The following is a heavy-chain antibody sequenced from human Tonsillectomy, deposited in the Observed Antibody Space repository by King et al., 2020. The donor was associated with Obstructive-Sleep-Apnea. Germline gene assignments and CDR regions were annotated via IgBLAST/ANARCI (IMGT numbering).Heavy chain of an antibody. CDR2: IYWNSGTR. V-gene: IGHV3-9*01. CDR1: GFTFDDYA. J-gene: IGHJ3*02. CDR3: AKDFEHAYVFDI. Sequence: VQLVESGGGLVQPGRSLRLSCAASGFTFDDYAMHWVRQAPGKGLEWVSGIYWNSGTRGYADSVKGRFTISRDNAKNSLYLQMNSLRAEDTALYYCAKDFEHAYVFDIWGQGTMVTVSS. D-gene: IGHD2-21*01.